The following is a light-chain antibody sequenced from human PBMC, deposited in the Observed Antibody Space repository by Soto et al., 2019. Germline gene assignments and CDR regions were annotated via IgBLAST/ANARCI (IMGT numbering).Light chain of an antibody. CDR1: SSDVGAYNS. J-gene: IGLJ3*02. CDR3: SSFTRSDTWV. Sequence: QSALTQPASVSGSPGQSITISCTGTSSDVGAYNSVCWYQQHPGKAPKLMIYEVSKRPSGVSDRFSASKSGNTASLTISGLQADDEADYYCSSFTRSDTWVFGGGTKLTVL. CDR2: EVS. V-gene: IGLV2-14*01.